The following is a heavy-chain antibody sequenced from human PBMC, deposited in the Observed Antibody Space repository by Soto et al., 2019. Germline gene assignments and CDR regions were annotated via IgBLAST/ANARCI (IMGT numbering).Heavy chain of an antibody. CDR3: ATPYVNYDY. Sequence: GESLKISCKGSGYSFSSYWIGWVRQMPGKGLEWMGIIFPSDSDTRYRPSFQGQVTISADLSISTAYLQWSSLKASDTAIYYCATPYVNYDYWGQGTLVTVSS. CDR1: GYSFSSYW. D-gene: IGHD3-16*01. CDR2: IFPSDSDT. V-gene: IGHV5-51*01. J-gene: IGHJ4*02.